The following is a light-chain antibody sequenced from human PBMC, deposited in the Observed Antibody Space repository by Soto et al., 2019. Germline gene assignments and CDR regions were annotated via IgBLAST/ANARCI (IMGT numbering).Light chain of an antibody. CDR1: QSVSGNY. CDR3: QQYGDLPWT. V-gene: IGKV3-20*01. J-gene: IGKJ1*01. CDR2: GAS. Sequence: ALTQSPATLSSSPGERATLSCRASQSVSGNYIAWYQQKPGQAPRLLIYGASSRATGIPDRFSGSGSGTDFALTINRLEPEDFAVYYCQQYGDLPWTFGQGTKVDIK.